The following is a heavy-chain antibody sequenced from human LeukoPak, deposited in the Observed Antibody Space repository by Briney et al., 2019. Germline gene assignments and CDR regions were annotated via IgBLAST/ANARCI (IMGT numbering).Heavy chain of an antibody. CDR1: GYTFTGYY. CDR3: AKAAGATIPLDY. CDR2: INPNSGGT. Sequence: ASVKVSCKASGYTFTGYYMHWVRQAPAQGLEWMGRINPNSGGTNYAQKFQGRVTMTRDTSNSTAYMELNRLRSDDTAVYYCAKAAGATIPLDYWGQGTLVTVSS. D-gene: IGHD1-26*01. J-gene: IGHJ4*02. V-gene: IGHV1-2*06.